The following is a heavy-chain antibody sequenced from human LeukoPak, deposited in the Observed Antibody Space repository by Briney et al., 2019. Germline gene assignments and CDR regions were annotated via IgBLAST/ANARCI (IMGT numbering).Heavy chain of an antibody. D-gene: IGHD3-3*01. CDR2: IYSGGST. J-gene: IGHJ4*02. Sequence: PGGSLRLSCAASGFTVSSNYMSWVRQAPGKGLEWVSVIYSGGSTYYADSVKGRFTISRDNSKNTLYLQMNSLRAEDTAVYYCARMESRAHHFDYWGQGTLVTVSS. CDR3: ARMESRAHHFDY. V-gene: IGHV3-66*01. CDR1: GFTVSSNY.